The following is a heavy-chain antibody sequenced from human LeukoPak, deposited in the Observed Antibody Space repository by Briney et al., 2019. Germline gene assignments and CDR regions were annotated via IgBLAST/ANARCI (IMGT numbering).Heavy chain of an antibody. CDR1: GFSVSNNH. J-gene: IGHJ4*02. CDR2: ISNSGTT. CDR3: AKDPDFWSGYYP. D-gene: IGHD3-3*01. Sequence: GGSLRLSCAASGFSVSNNHVTWVRQAPGKGLEWVSVISNSGTTYYADSVKGRFTISRDNSKNTLYLQMNSLRAEDTAVYYCAKDPDFWSGYYPWGQGTLVTVSS. V-gene: IGHV3-53*01.